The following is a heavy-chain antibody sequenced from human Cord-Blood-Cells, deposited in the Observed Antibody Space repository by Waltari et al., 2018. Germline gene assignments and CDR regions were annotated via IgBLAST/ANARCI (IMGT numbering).Heavy chain of an antibody. V-gene: IGHV4-34*01. D-gene: IGHD2-15*01. Sequence: QVQLQQWGAGLLKPSETLSLTCAVYGVSFSGYYWSRIRQRPGKGLEWIGENNHSGNTNYNPSLKSRVTISVDTSKNQFSLKLSSVTAADTAVYYCARGGVVAKFDYWGQGTLVTVSS. CDR3: ARGGVVAKFDY. J-gene: IGHJ4*02. CDR1: GVSFSGYY. CDR2: NNHSGNT.